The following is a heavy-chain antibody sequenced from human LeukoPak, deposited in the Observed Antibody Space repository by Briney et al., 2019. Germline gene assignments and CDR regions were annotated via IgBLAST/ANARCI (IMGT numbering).Heavy chain of an antibody. CDR1: GFTLSSYG. CDR2: IWYDGSNK. D-gene: IGHD4-17*01. V-gene: IGHV3-33*01. CDR3: ARDANSQLKTTVTPGGYFDY. Sequence: PGGSLRLSCAASGFTLSSYGMHWVRQAPGKGLGWVAVIWYDGSNKYYADSVKGRFTISRDNSKNTLYLQMNSLRAEDTAVYYCARDANSQLKTTVTPGGYFDYWGQGTLVTVSS. J-gene: IGHJ4*02.